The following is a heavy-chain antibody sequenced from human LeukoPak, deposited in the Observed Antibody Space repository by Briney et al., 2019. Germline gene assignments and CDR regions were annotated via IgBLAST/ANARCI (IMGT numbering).Heavy chain of an antibody. CDR3: ARGTIKTYGMDV. CDR2: INPSGGST. V-gene: IGHV1-46*01. Sequence: ASVKVSRKASGYTFTSYYMHWVRQAPGQGLEWMGIINPSGGSTSYAQKFQGRVTMTRDTFTSTVYMELSSLRSEDTAVYYCARGTIKTYGMDVWGQGTTVTVSS. CDR1: GYTFTSYY. D-gene: IGHD1/OR15-1a*01. J-gene: IGHJ6*02.